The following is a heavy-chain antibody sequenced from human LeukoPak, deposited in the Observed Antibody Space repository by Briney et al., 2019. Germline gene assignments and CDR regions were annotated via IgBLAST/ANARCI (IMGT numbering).Heavy chain of an antibody. CDR1: GFTFSSDA. CDR2: ISGSGGST. J-gene: IGHJ4*02. D-gene: IGHD2-8*01. Sequence: GGSLRLSCAASGFTFSSDAMSWVRQAPGKGLEWVSAISGSGGSTYYADSVKGRFTISRDNSRNTLYLQMNSLRAEDTAVYYCAKSAGGVGDYYFDYWGQGTLVTVSS. V-gene: IGHV3-23*01. CDR3: AKSAGGVGDYYFDY.